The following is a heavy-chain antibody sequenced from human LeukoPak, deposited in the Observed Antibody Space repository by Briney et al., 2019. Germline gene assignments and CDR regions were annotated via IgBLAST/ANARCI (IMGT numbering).Heavy chain of an antibody. D-gene: IGHD2-2*01. V-gene: IGHV3-23*01. J-gene: IGHJ4*02. CDR3: AKLQSVVIPAAMLGFDY. CDR2: ISASGANR. CDR1: GFTFSSYW. Sequence: PGGSLRLSCAASGFTFSSYWMSWVRQAPGKGLEWVSGISASGANRYYADSVKGRFTISRDNSRDTLSVQINSLRAEDTAVYYCAKLQSVVIPAAMLGFDYWGQGILVTVSS.